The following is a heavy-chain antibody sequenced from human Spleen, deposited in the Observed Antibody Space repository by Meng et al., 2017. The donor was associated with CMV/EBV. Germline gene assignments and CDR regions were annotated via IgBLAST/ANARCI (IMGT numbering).Heavy chain of an antibody. V-gene: IGHV3-21*01. CDR1: GFTFSRYS. Sequence: GESMKICCAGTGFTFSRYSMNWVRQAPGKGLELVSCISTSSSYIYYADSVKGRFTISRDNAKKSLYLQLNSLRAEDTAVYYCASDMAADYYYYGMDVWGQGTTVTVSS. CDR3: ASDMAADYYYYGMDV. J-gene: IGHJ6*02. CDR2: ISTSSSYI. D-gene: IGHD6-25*01.